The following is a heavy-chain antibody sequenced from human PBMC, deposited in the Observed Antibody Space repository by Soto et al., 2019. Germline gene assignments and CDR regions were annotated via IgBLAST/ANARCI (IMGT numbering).Heavy chain of an antibody. V-gene: IGHV1-69*13. CDR3: ARDRTLDAPRLGYCMDV. D-gene: IGHD2-8*01. Sequence: GASVKVSCKASGYTFSSYAISWVRQATGQGLEWMGGIIPIFGAADNAQKFQGRVTITADDSMSTAYMELSSLRSEDTAVYYCARDRTLDAPRLGYCMDVWGQGTTVTVSS. CDR2: IIPIFGAA. CDR1: GYTFSSYA. J-gene: IGHJ6*01.